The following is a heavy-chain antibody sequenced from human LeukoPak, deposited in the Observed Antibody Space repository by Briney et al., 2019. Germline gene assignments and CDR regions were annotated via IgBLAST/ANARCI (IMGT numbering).Heavy chain of an antibody. Sequence: SQTLSLTCAVSGGSISSGGYSWSWIRQPPGKGLEWIGYIYHSGSTCYNPSLKSRVSISVDRSKNQFSLKLSSVTAADTAVYYCARGDSSGLFDYWGQGTLVTVSS. CDR1: GGSISSGGYS. V-gene: IGHV4-30-2*01. CDR2: IYHSGST. CDR3: ARGDSSGLFDY. J-gene: IGHJ4*02. D-gene: IGHD3-22*01.